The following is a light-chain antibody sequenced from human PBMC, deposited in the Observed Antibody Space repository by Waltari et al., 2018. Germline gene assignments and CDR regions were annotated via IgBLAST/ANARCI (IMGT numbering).Light chain of an antibody. CDR3: QSYDSSLSGRV. CDR1: SSNIGTGHD. V-gene: IGLV1-40*01. Sequence: QSVLTQPPSVSGAPGQRVIISCTGSSSNIGTGHDVHWYQQLPGTAPKLLISANTNRPSGVPDRFSASKSGTSACLAITGLQAEDEADYYCQSYDSSLSGRVFGGGTKLTVL. CDR2: ANT. J-gene: IGLJ3*02.